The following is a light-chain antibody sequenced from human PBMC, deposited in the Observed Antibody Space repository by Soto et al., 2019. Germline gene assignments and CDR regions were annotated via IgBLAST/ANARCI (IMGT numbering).Light chain of an antibody. J-gene: IGKJ1*01. CDR3: QQYNNWPWT. Sequence: ELVLTQSPGTLSLSPGERATLSCRASQSVSSSYLAWYQHKPGQAPRLLIYGASSRATGIPDRFSGSGSGTDFTLTISRLEPEDFAVYYCQQYNNWPWTFGQGTKVDI. V-gene: IGKV3-20*01. CDR2: GAS. CDR1: QSVSSSY.